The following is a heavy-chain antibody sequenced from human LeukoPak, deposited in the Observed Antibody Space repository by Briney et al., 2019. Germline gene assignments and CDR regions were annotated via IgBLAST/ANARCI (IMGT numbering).Heavy chain of an antibody. CDR3: ARGQPWLPGY. CDR2: INHSGST. Sequence: SETLSLTCAVYSGSFSGYYWSWIRQPPGKGLEWIGEINHSGSTNYNPSLKSRVTISVDTSKNQFSLKLNSVTAADTAVYYCARGQPWLPGYWGQGTLVTVSS. CDR1: SGSFSGYY. V-gene: IGHV4-34*01. J-gene: IGHJ4*02. D-gene: IGHD3-22*01.